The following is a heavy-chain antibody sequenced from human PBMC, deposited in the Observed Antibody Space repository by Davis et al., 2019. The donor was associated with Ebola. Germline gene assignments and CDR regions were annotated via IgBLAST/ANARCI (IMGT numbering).Heavy chain of an antibody. CDR2: INPDGSFT. D-gene: IGHD2-2*01. V-gene: IGHV3-74*01. Sequence: GESLKISCAASGFTFSRYWMHWVRQAPGKGLVYVSRINPDGSFTDYADSVKGRFSISRDSTSNTLYLQMNGLRAEDTAVYYCARSSYQPDYWGQGTLVTVSS. J-gene: IGHJ4*02. CDR1: GFTFSRYW. CDR3: ARSSYQPDY.